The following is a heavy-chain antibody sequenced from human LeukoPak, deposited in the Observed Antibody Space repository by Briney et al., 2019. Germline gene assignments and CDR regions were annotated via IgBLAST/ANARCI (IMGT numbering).Heavy chain of an antibody. D-gene: IGHD3-10*01. CDR1: GYTFTSYG. CDR2: ISAYNGNT. V-gene: IGHV1-18*01. Sequence: GASVKVSCKASGYTFTSYGISWVRQAPGQGLEWMGWISAYNGNTNYAQKLQGRVTMTTDTSTSTAYMELRSLRSDDTAVYYCARDQSISFGELLRSYGMGVWGQGTTVTVSS. J-gene: IGHJ6*02. CDR3: ARDQSISFGELLRSYGMGV.